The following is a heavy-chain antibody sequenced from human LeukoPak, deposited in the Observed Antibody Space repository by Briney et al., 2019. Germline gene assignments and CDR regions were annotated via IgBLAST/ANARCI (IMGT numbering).Heavy chain of an antibody. CDR1: GGSFSSYY. V-gene: IGHV4-4*07. D-gene: IGHD6-6*01. CDR3: AREVSSSIAARFLDY. J-gene: IGHJ4*02. CDR2: IYTSGST. Sequence: SETLSLTCTVSGGSFSSYYWSWIRQPAGKGLEWIGRIYTSGSTNYNPSLKSRVTMSVDTSKNQFSLKLSSVTAADAAVYYCAREVSSSIAARFLDYWGQGTLVTVSS.